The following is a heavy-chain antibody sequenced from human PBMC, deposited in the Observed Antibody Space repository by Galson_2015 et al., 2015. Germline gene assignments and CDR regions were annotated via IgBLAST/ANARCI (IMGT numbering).Heavy chain of an antibody. Sequence: SLRLSCAASGAASGFTFTDSWLDCVRQAPGKGLEWEANIRADGREIYYLDSVKGRFTISRNNDRNSMDLQMNSLRADDTAICYCSRGLESWGPGTLVTVSS. J-gene: IGHJ5*01. V-gene: IGHV3-7*03. CDR1: GFTFTDSW. CDR3: SRGLES. CDR2: IRADGREI.